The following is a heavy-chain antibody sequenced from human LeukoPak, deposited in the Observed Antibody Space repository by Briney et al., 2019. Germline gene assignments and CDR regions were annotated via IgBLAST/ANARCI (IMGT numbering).Heavy chain of an antibody. CDR1: GGSFSGYY. Sequence: PSETLSLTCAVYGGSFSGYYWSWIRQPPGKGLEWIGEINHSGRNNYNPSLKSRVTMSVDTSKNQFSLNLPFVTAADTALYYCARKPISRSYERGFDYWGQGILVTVSS. V-gene: IGHV4-34*01. CDR2: INHSGRN. D-gene: IGHD5-12*01. CDR3: ARKPISRSYERGFDY. J-gene: IGHJ4*02.